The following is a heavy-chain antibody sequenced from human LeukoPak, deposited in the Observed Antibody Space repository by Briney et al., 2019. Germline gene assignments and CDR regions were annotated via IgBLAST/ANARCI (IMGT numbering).Heavy chain of an antibody. J-gene: IGHJ3*02. CDR2: INPNSGGT. CDR3: ASAGTYYGSGSPADAFDI. CDR1: GYTFTGYY. D-gene: IGHD3-10*01. Sequence: ASVKVSCKASGYTFTGYYMHWVRQAPGQGLEWMGRINPNSGGTNYAQKFQGRVTMTRDTSISTAYMELSRLRSDDTAVYYCASAGTYYGSGSPADAFDIWGQGTMVTVSS. V-gene: IGHV1-2*06.